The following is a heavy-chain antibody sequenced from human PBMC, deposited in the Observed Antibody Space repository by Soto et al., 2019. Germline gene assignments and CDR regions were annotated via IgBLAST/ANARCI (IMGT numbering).Heavy chain of an antibody. V-gene: IGHV3-64D*06. Sequence: PGGSLRLSCSACGFIFSESTIYWVRQVPGKGLEAISAVSTSGRSTYYADSVKDRFTISRDNSKNTLFLQMGSLRPEDTAIYYCVKQAHGLDGVAFDYWGQGTQVTVSS. CDR2: VSTSGRST. J-gene: IGHJ4*02. D-gene: IGHD2-15*01. CDR1: GFIFSEST. CDR3: VKQAHGLDGVAFDY.